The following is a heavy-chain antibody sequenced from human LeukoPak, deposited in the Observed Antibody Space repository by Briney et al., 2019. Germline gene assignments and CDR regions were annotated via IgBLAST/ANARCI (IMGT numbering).Heavy chain of an antibody. D-gene: IGHD3-10*01. CDR3: ARQRGLRLGFGELSSLGIDY. V-gene: IGHV4-39*01. J-gene: IGHJ4*02. CDR1: GGSISSSSYY. Sequence: SETLSLTCTVSGGSISSSSYYWGWIRQPPGKGLEWIGSIYYSGSTYYNPSLKSRVTISVDTSKNQFSLKLSSVTAADTAVYYCARQRGLRLGFGELSSLGIDYWGQGTLVTVSS. CDR2: IYYSGST.